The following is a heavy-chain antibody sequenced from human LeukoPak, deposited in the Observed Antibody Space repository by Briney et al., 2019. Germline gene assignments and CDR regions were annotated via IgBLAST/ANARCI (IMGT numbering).Heavy chain of an antibody. CDR1: GGSISSGGYY. J-gene: IGHJ4*02. CDR3: ARTYGSGSYYYDYFDY. V-gene: IGHV4-31*03. CDR2: IYYSGST. Sequence: PSQTLSLTCTVSGGSISSGGYYWSWIRQHPGKGLEWIGYIYYSGSTYYNPSLKSRVTISVDTSKNQFSLKLSSVTAADTAVYYCARTYGSGSYYYDYFDYWGQGTLVTVSS. D-gene: IGHD3-10*01.